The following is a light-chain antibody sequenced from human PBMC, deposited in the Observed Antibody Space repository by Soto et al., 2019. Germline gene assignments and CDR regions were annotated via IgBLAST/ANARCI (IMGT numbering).Light chain of an antibody. CDR3: AAWDDSLNGPL. V-gene: IGLV1-44*01. CDR1: SSNIGTNS. J-gene: IGLJ2*01. Sequence: QSVLTQPPSASGTPGQGVNISCSGSSSNIGTNSVSWYQHLPGTAPKLIIYNNDRRPSGVPDRFSGSKSDTSASLAISGLQSEDETDYYCAAWDDSLNGPLFGGGTKVTVL. CDR2: NND.